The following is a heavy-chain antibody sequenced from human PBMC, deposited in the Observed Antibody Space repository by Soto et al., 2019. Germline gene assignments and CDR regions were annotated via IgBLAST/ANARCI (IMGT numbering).Heavy chain of an antibody. CDR2: IYPSDSRV. CDR1: GYRFTSYW. Sequence: GESLKISCQGSGYRFTSYWVGWVRQMPGKGLEWMGIIYPSDSRVTYHPSFQGQVTISADKSITTAYWEWHSLKASDSAIYYCTGVPLAGRGTRWVFDSWGQGTQVTVSS. V-gene: IGHV5-51*01. CDR3: TGVPLAGRGTRWVFDS. D-gene: IGHD6-19*01. J-gene: IGHJ4*02.